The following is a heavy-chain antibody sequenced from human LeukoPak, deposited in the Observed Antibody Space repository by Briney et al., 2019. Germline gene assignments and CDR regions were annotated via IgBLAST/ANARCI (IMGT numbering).Heavy chain of an antibody. V-gene: IGHV3-23*01. D-gene: IGHD3-10*01. CDR3: ARARTHGSGSCGDY. CDR2: VSGSGTAT. J-gene: IGHJ4*02. Sequence: GGSLRLSCAGSGFTFNNYAMSWVRQAPGRGLEWVSAVSGSGTATFYADSVKGRFTISRDNSKNTLYLQMNSLRDEDTAVYYCARARTHGSGSCGDYWGQGTLVTVSS. CDR1: GFTFNNYA.